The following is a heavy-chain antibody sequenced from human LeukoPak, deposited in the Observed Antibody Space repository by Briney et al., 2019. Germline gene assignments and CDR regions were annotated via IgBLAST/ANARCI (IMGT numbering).Heavy chain of an antibody. V-gene: IGHV3-9*01. CDR1: GFTFDDYA. J-gene: IGHJ1*01. CDR3: AKDEDVNSSRRGLWLSRFGSNNLFQH. D-gene: IGHD6-19*01. Sequence: GRSLRLSCAASGFTFDDYAMHWGRRAPGKGLEWVSGISWNSGSIGYADSVKGRFTISRDNAKNSLYLQMNSLRAEDTALYYCAKDEDVNSSRRGLWLSRFGSNNLFQHWGQGTLVTVSS. CDR2: ISWNSGSI.